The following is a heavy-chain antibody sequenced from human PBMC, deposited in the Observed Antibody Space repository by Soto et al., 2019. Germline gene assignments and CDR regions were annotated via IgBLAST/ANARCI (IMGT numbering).Heavy chain of an antibody. CDR2: IIPIFGTA. CDR1: GGTFSIYA. Sequence: SVKVSCKASGGTFSIYAISWVRQAPGQGLEWMGGIIPIFGTANYAQKFQGRVTITADESTSTAYMELSSLRSEDTAVYYCARAPGPYCISTSCRDWFDPWGQGTLVTVSS. V-gene: IGHV1-69*13. CDR3: ARAPGPYCISTSCRDWFDP. D-gene: IGHD2-2*01. J-gene: IGHJ5*02.